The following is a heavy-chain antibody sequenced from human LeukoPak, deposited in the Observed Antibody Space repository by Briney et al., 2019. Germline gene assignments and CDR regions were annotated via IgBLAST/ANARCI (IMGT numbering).Heavy chain of an antibody. D-gene: IGHD2-21*02. V-gene: IGHV1-69*13. CDR3: ARGGDWSQYYFDY. CDR2: NIPIFGTA. CDR1: GGTFSSYA. Sequence: SVTVSCKASGGTFSSYAISWVRQAPGQGLEWMGGNIPIFGTANYAQKFQGRVTITADESTSTAYMELSSLRSEDTAVYYCARGGDWSQYYFDYWGQGTLVTVSS. J-gene: IGHJ4*02.